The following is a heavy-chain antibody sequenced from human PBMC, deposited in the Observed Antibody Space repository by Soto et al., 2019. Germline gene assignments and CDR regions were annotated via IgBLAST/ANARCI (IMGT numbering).Heavy chain of an antibody. CDR2: IYYSGST. V-gene: IGHV4-59*01. CDR3: AAGEASSRNLAPYYLDF. CDR1: GGSISSYY. J-gene: IGHJ4*02. D-gene: IGHD6-13*01. Sequence: PSETLSLTCTVSGGSISSYYWSWIRQPPGKGLEWIGYIYYSGSTNYNPSLKSRVTISVDTSKNQFSLKLSSVTAADTAVYYCAAGEASSRNLAPYYLDFWGQGTLVTSPQ.